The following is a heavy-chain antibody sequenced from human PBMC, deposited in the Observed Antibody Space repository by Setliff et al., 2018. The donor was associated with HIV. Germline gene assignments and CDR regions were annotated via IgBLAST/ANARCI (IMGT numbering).Heavy chain of an antibody. V-gene: IGHV3-30*04. CDR1: GFIFSNYA. J-gene: IGHJ6*02. D-gene: IGHD3-10*01. CDR2: ITSDGSNE. CDR3: ARDQLAMVRRNGMDV. Sequence: PGESLKISCAASGFIFSNYAMQWVRQAPGKGLERVAAITSDGSNEYYADSVKGRFTISRDNSKNTLYVQMNSLRVEDTAVYYCARDQLAMVRRNGMDVWGQGTTVTVSS.